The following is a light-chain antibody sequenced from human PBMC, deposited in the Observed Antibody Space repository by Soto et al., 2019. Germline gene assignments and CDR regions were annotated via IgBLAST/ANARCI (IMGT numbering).Light chain of an antibody. CDR3: QQYNSYPLT. CDR2: DAS. V-gene: IGKV1-5*01. J-gene: IGKJ4*01. CDR1: QSISSW. Sequence: DIQMTQSPSTISASVGDRVTSTCRASQSISSWLAWYQQKPGKAPKLLIYDASSLESGVPSRFSGSGSGTEFTLTISSLQPDDFATYYCQQYNSYPLTFGGGTKVDIK.